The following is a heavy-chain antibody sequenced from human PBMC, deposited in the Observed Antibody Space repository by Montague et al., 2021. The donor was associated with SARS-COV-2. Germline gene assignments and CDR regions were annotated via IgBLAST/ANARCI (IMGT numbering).Heavy chain of an antibody. D-gene: IGHD3-10*01. V-gene: IGHV4-39*01. CDR1: GGSISRSSYY. Sequence: SETLSLTCTVSGGSISRSSYYWGWLRQPPGKGLEWIGSMYYSGSTYYNASLKSRVTISVDTSKNQFSLKLNSVTAADTAVYYCARHGWNDSGSFHFDYWGQGTLVTVSS. CDR3: ARHGWNDSGSFHFDY. CDR2: MYYSGST. J-gene: IGHJ4*02.